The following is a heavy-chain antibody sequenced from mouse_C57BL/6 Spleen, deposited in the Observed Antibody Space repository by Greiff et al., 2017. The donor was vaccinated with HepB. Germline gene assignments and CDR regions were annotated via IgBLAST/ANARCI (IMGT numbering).Heavy chain of an antibody. J-gene: IGHJ1*03. CDR2: IYPGSGST. CDR1: GYTFTSYW. V-gene: IGHV1-55*01. D-gene: IGHD1-1*01. Sequence: QVQLQQPGAELVKPGASVKMSCKASGYTFTSYWITWVKQRPGQGLEWIGDIYPGSGSTNYNEKLKSKATLTVDTSSSTAYMQLSSLTSEDSAVYYCARGHYGSSYWYFDVWGTGTTVTVSS. CDR3: ARGHYGSSYWYFDV.